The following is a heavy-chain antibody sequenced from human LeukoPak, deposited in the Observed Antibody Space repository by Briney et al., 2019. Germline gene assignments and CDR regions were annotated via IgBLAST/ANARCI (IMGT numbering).Heavy chain of an antibody. V-gene: IGHV3-30*19. CDR3: ARYLGSGWYMWFDP. D-gene: IGHD6-19*01. CDR2: IWYDGSNK. J-gene: IGHJ5*02. CDR1: GFTFSSYG. Sequence: GGSLRLSCAASGFTFSSYGMHWVRQAPGKGLEWVAVIWYDGSNKYYADSVKGRFTISRDNSKNTLYLQMNSLRAEDTAVYYCARYLGSGWYMWFDPWGQGTLVTVSS.